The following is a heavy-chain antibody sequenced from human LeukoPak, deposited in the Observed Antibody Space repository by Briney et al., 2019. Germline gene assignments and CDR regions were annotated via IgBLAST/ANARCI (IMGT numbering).Heavy chain of an antibody. D-gene: IGHD4-17*01. CDR2: INPSGGST. J-gene: IGHJ4*02. CDR3: ARGRGNFYGDYRMVFDY. CDR1: GYTFTSYY. V-gene: IGHV1-46*01. Sequence: EASVKVSCKASGYTFTSYYMHWVRQAPGQGLEWMGIINPSGGSTSYAQKFQGGVTMTRDMSTSTVYMELSSLRFEDTAVYYCARGRGNFYGDYRMVFDYWGQGTLVTVSS.